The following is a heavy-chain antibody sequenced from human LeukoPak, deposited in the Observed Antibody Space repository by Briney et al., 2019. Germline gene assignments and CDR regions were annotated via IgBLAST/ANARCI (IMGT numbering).Heavy chain of an antibody. CDR1: GYTFSNYY. Sequence: ASVKVSCKASGYTFSNYYVHWVRQAPGQGLEWMGVINPSGGSTNYAQKFQGRVTMTRDTSTSTAYMELSSLRSEDTTVYYCAITTDIVVVVAATPGAFDIWGQGTMVTVSS. CDR2: INPSGGST. J-gene: IGHJ3*02. CDR3: AITTDIVVVVAATPGAFDI. D-gene: IGHD2-15*01. V-gene: IGHV1-46*01.